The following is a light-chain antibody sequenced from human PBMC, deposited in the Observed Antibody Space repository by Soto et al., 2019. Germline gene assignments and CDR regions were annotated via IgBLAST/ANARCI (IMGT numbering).Light chain of an antibody. CDR2: DDS. CDR1: NIGGKS. V-gene: IGLV3-21*02. J-gene: IGLJ1*01. CDR3: GSWDSSLSAYV. Sequence: SYELTQPPSVSVAPGQTVTITCGGDNIGGKSVHWYQQKPGQAPVLVVYDDSDRPSGIPERFSGSKSGTSATLGITGFQTGDEADYYCGSWDSSLSAYVFATGTKLTVL.